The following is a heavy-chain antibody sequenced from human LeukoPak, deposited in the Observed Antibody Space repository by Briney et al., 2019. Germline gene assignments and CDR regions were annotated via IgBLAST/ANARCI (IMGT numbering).Heavy chain of an antibody. CDR3: ATPYSSGWPRGDYYYYGMDV. V-gene: IGHV1-24*01. CDR1: GYTLTELS. J-gene: IGHJ6*02. D-gene: IGHD6-19*01. CDR2: FDPEDGET. Sequence: ASVKVSCKVSGYTLTELSMHWVRQAPGKGLEWMGGFDPEDGETIYAQKFQGRVTMTEDTSTDTAYMELSSLRSEDTAVYYCATPYSSGWPRGDYYYYGMDVWGQGTTVTVSS.